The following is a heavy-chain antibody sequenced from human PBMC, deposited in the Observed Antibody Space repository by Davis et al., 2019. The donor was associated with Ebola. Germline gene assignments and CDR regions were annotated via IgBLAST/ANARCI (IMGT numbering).Heavy chain of an antibody. V-gene: IGHV3-21*04. D-gene: IGHD1-1*01. CDR3: ATTTRASPFDY. CDR2: LGTSADT. Sequence: GGSLRLSCAASGFMFSSYVMSWVRQAPGKGLEWVSTLGTSADTYYADSVKGRFTISRDNAKNSLFLQMNSLRAEDTAVYYCATTTRASPFDYWGPGTLVTVSA. J-gene: IGHJ4*02. CDR1: GFMFSSYV.